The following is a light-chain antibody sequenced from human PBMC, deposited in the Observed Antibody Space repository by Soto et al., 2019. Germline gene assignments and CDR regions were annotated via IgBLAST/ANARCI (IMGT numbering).Light chain of an antibody. Sequence: DIQMTQSPSSLSASVGDRVTVTCRASQGISNYLAWYQQKPGKIPKVLIYAASTLQSGVPSRFSGSGSGTDLTLTISSLQAEDVATYYCQKYNNAPWTFGQGTKVEIK. CDR2: AAS. V-gene: IGKV1-27*01. J-gene: IGKJ1*01. CDR1: QGISNY. CDR3: QKYNNAPWT.